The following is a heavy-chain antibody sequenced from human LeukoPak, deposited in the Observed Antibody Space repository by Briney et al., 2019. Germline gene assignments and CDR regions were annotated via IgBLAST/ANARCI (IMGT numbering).Heavy chain of an antibody. CDR1: GFTFSSYW. J-gene: IGHJ4*02. V-gene: IGHV3-7*03. Sequence: GGSLRLSCAASGFTFSSYWMSWVRQAPGKGLEWVANIKQDGNEKYYVDSVKGRFTISRDNAKNSLYLQMNSLRAEDTAVYYCARAPYYYDSSVDYWGQGTLVTVSS. CDR3: ARAPYYYDSSVDY. CDR2: IKQDGNEK. D-gene: IGHD3-22*01.